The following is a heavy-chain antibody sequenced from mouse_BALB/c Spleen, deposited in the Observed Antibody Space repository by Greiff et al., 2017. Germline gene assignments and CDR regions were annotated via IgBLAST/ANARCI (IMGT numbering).Heavy chain of an antibody. CDR2: ISDGGSYT. Sequence: DVKLVESGGGLVKPGGSLKLSCAASGFTFSDYYMYWVRQTPEKRLEWVATISDGGSYTYYPDSVKGRFTISRDNAKNNLYLQMSSLKSEDTAMYYSARDESLYYAMAYWGQGTSVTVSA. V-gene: IGHV5-4*02. J-gene: IGHJ4*01. CDR3: ARDESLYYAMAY. CDR1: GFTFSDYY.